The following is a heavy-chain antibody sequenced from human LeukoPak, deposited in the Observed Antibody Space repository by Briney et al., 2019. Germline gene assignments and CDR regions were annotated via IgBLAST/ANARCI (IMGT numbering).Heavy chain of an antibody. CDR2: ISSSSTI. CDR1: GFTFSSYS. D-gene: IGHD4-17*01. J-gene: IGHJ4*02. V-gene: IGHV3-48*01. Sequence: PGGSLRLSCAASGFTFSSYSMNWVRQAPGKGLEWVSYISSSSTIYYADSVKGRFTISRDNAKNSLYLQMNSLRAEDTAVYYCARALTVTTSIDYWGQGTLVTVSS. CDR3: ARALTVTTSIDY.